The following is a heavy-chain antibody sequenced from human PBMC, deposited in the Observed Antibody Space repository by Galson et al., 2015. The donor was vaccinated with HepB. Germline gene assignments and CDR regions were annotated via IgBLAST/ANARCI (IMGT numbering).Heavy chain of an antibody. CDR3: ARSIAAAGPFDY. Sequence: SVKVSCKASGYTFTSYGISWVRQAPGQGLEWMGGISAYNGNTNYAQKLQGRVTMTTDTSTSTAYMELRSLRSDDTAVYYCARSIAAAGPFDYWGQGTLVTVSS. D-gene: IGHD6-13*01. CDR1: GYTFTSYG. V-gene: IGHV1-18*01. J-gene: IGHJ4*02. CDR2: ISAYNGNT.